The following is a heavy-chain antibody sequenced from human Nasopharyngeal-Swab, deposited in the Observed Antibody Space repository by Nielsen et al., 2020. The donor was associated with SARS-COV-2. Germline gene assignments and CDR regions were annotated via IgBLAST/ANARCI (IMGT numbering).Heavy chain of an antibody. Sequence: GGSLRLSWAASGFTFSSYSMNWVRQAPGKGLDWVSSISSSSSYIYYADSVKGRFTISRDNAKNSLYLQMNSLRAEDTAVYYCARWDYSNYDLDYWGQGTLVTVSS. V-gene: IGHV3-21*01. J-gene: IGHJ4*02. CDR1: GFTFSSYS. D-gene: IGHD4-11*01. CDR3: ARWDYSNYDLDY. CDR2: ISSSSSYI.